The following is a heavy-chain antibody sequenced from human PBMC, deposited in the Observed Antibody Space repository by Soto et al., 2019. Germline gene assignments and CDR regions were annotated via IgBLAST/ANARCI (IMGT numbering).Heavy chain of an antibody. J-gene: IGHJ4*02. D-gene: IGHD3-10*01. CDR1: GGSISSYY. CDR3: ASHAYGSGGSYFDS. Sequence: QVQLQESGPGLVKPSETLSLTCTVSGGSISSYYWSWIRQPPGKGLEWIGYIYYSGSTNYNPSLKSRVTIAVDTSKNHFSLNLNSMTAADTSVYYCASHAYGSGGSYFDSWGQGTLVTFSS. CDR2: IYYSGST. V-gene: IGHV4-59*08.